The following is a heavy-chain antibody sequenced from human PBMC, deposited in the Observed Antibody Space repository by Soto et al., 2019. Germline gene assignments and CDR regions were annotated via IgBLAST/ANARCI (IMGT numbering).Heavy chain of an antibody. CDR2: ISYDGSNK. CDR3: AKDHRYRAHYYDSSGYYPDY. CDR1: GFTFSSYG. D-gene: IGHD3-22*01. J-gene: IGHJ4*02. Sequence: GGSLRLSCAASGFTFSSYGMHWVRQAPGKGLEWVAVISYDGSNKYYADSVKGRFTISRDNSKNTLYLQMNSLRAEDTAVYYCAKDHRYRAHYYDSSGYYPDYWGQGTLVTVSS. V-gene: IGHV3-30*18.